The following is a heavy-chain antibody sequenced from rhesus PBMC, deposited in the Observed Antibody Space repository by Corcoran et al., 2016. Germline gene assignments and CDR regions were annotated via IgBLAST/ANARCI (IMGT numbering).Heavy chain of an antibody. Sequence: EVQLVESGGGLAQPGGSLRLSCAASGFSFSDYYMYWVRSAPGKGLEWVSGISYTGGSTYYADSVKGRFTISRENAKNTLYLQMDSLRAEDTAVYYCARDLDYSGSLFDYWGQGVLVTVSS. J-gene: IGHJ4*01. V-gene: IGHV3S18*01. CDR3: ARDLDYSGSLFDY. CDR2: ISYTGGST. D-gene: IGHD3-16*01. CDR1: GFSFSDYY.